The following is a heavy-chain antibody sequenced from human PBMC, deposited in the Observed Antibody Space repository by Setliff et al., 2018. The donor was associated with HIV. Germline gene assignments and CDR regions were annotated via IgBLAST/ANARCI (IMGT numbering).Heavy chain of an antibody. Sequence: ASVKVSCKASGYIFTSYGISWVRQAPGQGLEWMGWISAYNGNTNYAQKFQGRVSMTIDTSTSTAYMGLRSLRPDDTAVYYCARGGRDYSESSGYAVPGDYYGMDAWGQGTTVTVSS. CDR1: GYIFTSYG. CDR2: ISAYNGNT. D-gene: IGHD3-22*01. V-gene: IGHV1-18*01. CDR3: ARGGRDYSESSGYAVPGDYYGMDA. J-gene: IGHJ6*02.